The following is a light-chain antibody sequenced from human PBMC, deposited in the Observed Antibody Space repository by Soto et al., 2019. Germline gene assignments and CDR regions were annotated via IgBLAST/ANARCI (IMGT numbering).Light chain of an antibody. CDR2: DAS. J-gene: IGKJ5*01. V-gene: IGKV3-11*01. CDR3: QQRSNWPPSIT. CDR1: QSVDSSS. Sequence: EILLTQSPCSLSVSLGATATLSCTDSQSVDSSSLAWYQQKPGQAPRLLIYDASNRATGIPARFSGSGSGTDFTLTISSLEPEDFAVYYCQQRSNWPPSITFGQGTRLEIK.